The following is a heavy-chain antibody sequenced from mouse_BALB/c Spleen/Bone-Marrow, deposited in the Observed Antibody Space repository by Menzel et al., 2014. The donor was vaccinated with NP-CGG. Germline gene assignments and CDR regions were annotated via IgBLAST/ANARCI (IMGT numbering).Heavy chain of an antibody. V-gene: IGHV1-63*02. CDR1: GYTFTNYW. CDR2: IYPGDNYT. CDR3: TRGGYGYTWFAY. Sequence: VQLQQSGAELVRPGTSVKMSCKAAGYTFTNYWIGWVKQRPGHGLEWIGDIYPGDNYTNYNEKFKGKATLTADTSSSTAYMQPSSLTSEDSAIYYCTRGGYGYTWFAYWGQGTLVTVSA. D-gene: IGHD2-2*01. J-gene: IGHJ3*01.